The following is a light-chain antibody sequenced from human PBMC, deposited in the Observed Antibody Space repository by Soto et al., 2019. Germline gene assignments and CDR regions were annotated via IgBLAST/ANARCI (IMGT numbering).Light chain of an antibody. CDR3: QQYNNWPIT. Sequence: DIVMTQTPLSLPATPGAPASISCRSSQSLFDSDDGTTYLDWYLQKPGQSPQLLIYGASTRATDIPARFSGSASGTEFTLTISSPQSEDFAIYYCQQYNNWPITFGQGTRLENK. CDR1: QSLFDSDDGTTY. V-gene: IGKV2-40*01. J-gene: IGKJ5*01. CDR2: GAS.